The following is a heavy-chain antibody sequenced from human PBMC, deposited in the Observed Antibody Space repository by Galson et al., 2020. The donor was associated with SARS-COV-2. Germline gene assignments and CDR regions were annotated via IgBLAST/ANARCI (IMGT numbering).Heavy chain of an antibody. CDR1: GYTFTSYG. CDR2: ISAYNGNT. Sequence: ASVKVSCKASGYTFTSYGISWVRQAPGQGLEWMGWISAYNGNTNYAQKLQGRVTMTTDTSTSTAYMELRSLRSDDTAVYYCARQSTLLWFGELLSNYYYGMDVWGQGTTVTVSS. CDR3: ARQSTLLWFGELLSNYYYGMDV. J-gene: IGHJ6*02. D-gene: IGHD3-10*01. V-gene: IGHV1-18*01.